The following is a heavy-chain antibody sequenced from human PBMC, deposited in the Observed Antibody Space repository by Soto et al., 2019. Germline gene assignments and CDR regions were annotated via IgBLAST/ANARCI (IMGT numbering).Heavy chain of an antibody. CDR1: GFTFSSYG. V-gene: IGHV3-30*18. CDR3: AKGYSTTNENDAFDI. CDR2: ISYDGSNK. J-gene: IGHJ3*02. D-gene: IGHD6-13*01. Sequence: GGSLRLSCAASGFTFSSYGMHWVRQAPGKGLEWVAAISYDGSNKYYADSVKGRFTISRDNSKNTLYLQMNSLRAEDTAVYYCAKGYSTTNENDAFDIWGQGTMVTVSS.